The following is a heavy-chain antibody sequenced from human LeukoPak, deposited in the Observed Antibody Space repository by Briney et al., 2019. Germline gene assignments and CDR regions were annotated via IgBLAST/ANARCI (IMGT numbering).Heavy chain of an antibody. CDR2: ISSSGGST. D-gene: IGHD3-3*01. CDR1: GFIFRSYA. V-gene: IGHV3-23*01. Sequence: GGSLRLSCAASGFIFRSYATNWVRQAPGKGLGWVSTISSSGGSTYYADSVKGRFTISRDNSKNTLYLQMNSLRSEDTAIYYCAKFPKSENCFDYWGQGTLITVSS. CDR3: AKFPKSENCFDY. J-gene: IGHJ4*02.